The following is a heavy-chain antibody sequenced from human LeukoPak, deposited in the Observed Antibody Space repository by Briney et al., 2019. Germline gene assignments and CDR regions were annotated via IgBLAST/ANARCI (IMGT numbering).Heavy chain of an antibody. CDR1: GFTFSNAW. CDR3: TTYYYVGYFDY. D-gene: IGHD3-10*02. Sequence: PGGSLRLSCAASGFTFSNAWMSWVRQAPGKGLEWVGRIKNKIDGGTRDYAAPVEGRFTISRDDSKNTLYLEMNCLKTEDTAVYYCTTYYYVGYFDYWGQGSLVTVSS. V-gene: IGHV3-15*01. CDR2: IKNKIDGGTR. J-gene: IGHJ4*02.